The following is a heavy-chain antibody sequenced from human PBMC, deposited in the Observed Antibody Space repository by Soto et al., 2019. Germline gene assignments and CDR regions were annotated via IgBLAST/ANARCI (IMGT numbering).Heavy chain of an antibody. CDR1: GNTVPNYA. D-gene: IGHD3-9*01. CDR3: ATATLSLRYFDWSY. V-gene: IGHV1-24*01. J-gene: IGHJ4*02. CDR2: FDAEDGET. Sequence: GASVKVSCKASGNTVPNYAIHWVRQAPGKGLEWMGGFDAEDGETNYAQKFQGRVTMTEDTSTDTAYMELSSLRSEDTAVYYCATATLSLRYFDWSYWGQGTLVTVSS.